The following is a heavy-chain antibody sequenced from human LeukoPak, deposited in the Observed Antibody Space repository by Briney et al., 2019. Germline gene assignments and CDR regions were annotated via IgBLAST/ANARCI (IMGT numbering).Heavy chain of an antibody. D-gene: IGHD3-10*01. CDR1: GGSISSSGYY. V-gene: IGHV4-61*05. CDR3: ASSLWLGEFYFDY. Sequence: SETLSLTCTVSGGSISSSGYYWGWIRQPPGKGLEWIGYIYYSGSTNYNPSLKSRVTISVDTSKNQFSLKLSSVTAADTAVYYCASSLWLGEFYFDYWGQGTLVTVSS. CDR2: IYYSGST. J-gene: IGHJ4*02.